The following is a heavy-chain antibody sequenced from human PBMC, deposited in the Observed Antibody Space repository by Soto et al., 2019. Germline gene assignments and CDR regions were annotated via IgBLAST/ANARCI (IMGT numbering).Heavy chain of an antibody. Sequence: PGGSLRLSCTASGFTFGYYGVNWVRQAPGKGLEWVGFIRSKRYGGTPDYAASVKGRFTISRDDSKNVAYLQMNSLNTEDTAMYYCTRDSHDDYSLDFWGQGALVTVSS. V-gene: IGHV3-49*04. CDR3: TRDSHDDYSLDF. CDR2: IRSKRYGGTP. J-gene: IGHJ4*02. D-gene: IGHD4-4*01. CDR1: GFTFGYYG.